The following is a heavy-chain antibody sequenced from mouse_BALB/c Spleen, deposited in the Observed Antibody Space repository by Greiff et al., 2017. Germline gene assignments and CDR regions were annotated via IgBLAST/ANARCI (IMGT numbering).Heavy chain of an antibody. CDR1: GFTFTDYY. CDR3: ARDRAATDY. V-gene: IGHV7-3*02. CDR2: IRNKANGYTT. D-gene: IGHD1-2*01. J-gene: IGHJ2*01. Sequence: DVMLVESGGGLVQPGGSLRLSCATSGFTFTDYYMSWVRPPPGKALEWLGFIRNKANGYTTEYSASVKGRFTISRDNSQSILYLQMNTLRAEDSATYYCARDRAATDYWGQGTTLTVSS.